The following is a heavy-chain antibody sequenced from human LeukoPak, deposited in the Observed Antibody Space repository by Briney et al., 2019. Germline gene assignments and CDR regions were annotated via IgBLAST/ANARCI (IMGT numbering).Heavy chain of an antibody. CDR3: ATSGYSSSWYYFDY. V-gene: IGHV3-53*01. D-gene: IGHD6-13*01. Sequence: GGSLRLSCAASGFTVSSNYMSWVRQAPGKGLEWVSVIYSGGSTYYADSVKGRSTISRDNSKNTLYLQMNSLRAEDTAVYYCATSGYSSSWYYFDYWGQGTLVTVSS. CDR2: IYSGGST. CDR1: GFTVSSNY. J-gene: IGHJ4*02.